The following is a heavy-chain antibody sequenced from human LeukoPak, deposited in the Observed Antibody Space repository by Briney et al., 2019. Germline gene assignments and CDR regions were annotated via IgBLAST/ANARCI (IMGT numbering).Heavy chain of an antibody. CDR2: IYYSGST. CDR3: ARDRGSSWYRWFDP. J-gene: IGHJ5*02. D-gene: IGHD6-13*01. CDR1: GGSISSYY. V-gene: IGHV4-59*01. Sequence: SETLSLTCSVSGGSISSYYWSWIRQPPGKGLEWIGYIYYSGSTNYNPSFKSRVTISVDTSKNQFSLKLSSVTAADTAVYYCARDRGSSWYRWFDPWGQGTLVTVSS.